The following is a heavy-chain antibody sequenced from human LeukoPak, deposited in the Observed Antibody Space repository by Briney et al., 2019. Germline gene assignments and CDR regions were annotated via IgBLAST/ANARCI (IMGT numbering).Heavy chain of an antibody. J-gene: IGHJ4*02. CDR2: IFYSGSM. V-gene: IGHV4-59*08. CDR3: ARQTTVISFDY. Sequence: SETLSLTCTVSGDSISTYYWSWIRQPPGKGLEWMGYIFYSGSMYYNPSLKSRLTISVDTSKNQFSLKLRSVTAADTAVYYCARQTTVISFDYWGQGALVTVSS. D-gene: IGHD4-17*01. CDR1: GDSISTYY.